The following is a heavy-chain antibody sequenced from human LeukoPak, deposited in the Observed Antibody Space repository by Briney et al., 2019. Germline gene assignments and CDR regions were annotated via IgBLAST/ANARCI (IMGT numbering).Heavy chain of an antibody. V-gene: IGHV4-34*01. CDR1: GGSFSGYY. CDR3: ARVPRGSSPIDY. D-gene: IGHD6-6*01. J-gene: IGHJ4*02. CDR2: INHSGST. Sequence: SETLSLTCAVYGGSFSGYYWSWFRQPPGKGLEWFWEINHSGSTNYNPSLKSQVTISVDTSKNQFSLKLSSVTAADTAVYYCARVPRGSSPIDYWGQGTLVTVSS.